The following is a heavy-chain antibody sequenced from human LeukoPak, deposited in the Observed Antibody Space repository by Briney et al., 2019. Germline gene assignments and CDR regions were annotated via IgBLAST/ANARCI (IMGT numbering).Heavy chain of an antibody. V-gene: IGHV3-11*04. CDR3: ATLSEYFNFDY. CDR2: ISSSGSTI. Sequence: GGSLRLSCAVSGFTFSDYYMSWIRQAPGKGLEWVSYISSSGSTIYYADSVKGRFTISRDNAKNSLYLQMNSLRAEDTAVYYCATLSEYFNFDYWGQGTLVTVSS. CDR1: GFTFSDYY. J-gene: IGHJ4*02. D-gene: IGHD2/OR15-2a*01.